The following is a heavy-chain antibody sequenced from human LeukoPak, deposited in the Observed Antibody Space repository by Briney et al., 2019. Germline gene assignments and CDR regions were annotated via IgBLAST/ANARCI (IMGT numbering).Heavy chain of an antibody. CDR3: ARDHSGIYDY. Sequence: ASVKVSCKASGYTFTSYYMPWVRQAPGQGLEWMGIINPSGGSASYAQKFQGRVTMTRDTSTSTVYMELSSLRSEDTAVYYCARDHSGIYDYWGQGTLVTVSS. D-gene: IGHD1-26*01. J-gene: IGHJ4*02. CDR2: INPSGGSA. CDR1: GYTFTSYY. V-gene: IGHV1-46*01.